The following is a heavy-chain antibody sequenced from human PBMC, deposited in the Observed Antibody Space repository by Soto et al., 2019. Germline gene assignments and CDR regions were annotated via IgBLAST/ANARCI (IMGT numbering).Heavy chain of an antibody. CDR3: TIGSWSGEVFDI. J-gene: IGHJ3*02. Sequence: QVQLVQSRAEVKKPGSSVKVSCKDSGGTFSTYSMFWVRQAPGQGLEWMGRIIPMLGIANYAQRFQDRVTITADKSTATAYMELSSLRSEDTALYYCTIGSWSGEVFDIWDQGTMVTVSS. CDR2: IIPMLGIA. V-gene: IGHV1-69*02. D-gene: IGHD2-21*01. CDR1: GGTFSTYS.